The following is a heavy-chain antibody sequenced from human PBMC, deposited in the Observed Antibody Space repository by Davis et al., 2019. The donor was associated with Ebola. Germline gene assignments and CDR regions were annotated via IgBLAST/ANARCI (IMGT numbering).Heavy chain of an antibody. CDR1: GFSFSNYG. V-gene: IGHV3-30*18. CDR3: AKSDRLDY. Sequence: GESLKISCEASGFSFSNYGMHWVRQAPGKGLEWVAVISYDGSNKYYADSVKGRFTISRDNSKNTLYLQMNSLRAEDTAVYYCAKSDRLDYWGQGTLVTVSS. D-gene: IGHD3-16*02. J-gene: IGHJ4*02. CDR2: ISYDGSNK.